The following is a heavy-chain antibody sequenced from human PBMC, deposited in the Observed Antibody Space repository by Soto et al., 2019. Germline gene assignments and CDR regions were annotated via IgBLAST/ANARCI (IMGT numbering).Heavy chain of an antibody. J-gene: IGHJ4*02. CDR3: EHRLDDISPFDS. D-gene: IGHD3-9*01. CDR1: GFSLTTSGVN. CDR2: MYWDGDK. V-gene: IGHV2-5*02. Sequence: QITLKESGPTLVKPTQTLTLTCTFSGFSLTTSGVNVAWIRQSPGKALEWLALMYWDGDKRYSPSLRSRLTITKDTSKNRVVLTMTNMALVDTATYFCEHRLDDISPFDSWGQGPLVTVSS.